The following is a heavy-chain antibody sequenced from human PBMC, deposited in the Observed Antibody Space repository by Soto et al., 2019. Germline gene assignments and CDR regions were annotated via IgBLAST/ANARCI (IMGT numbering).Heavy chain of an antibody. CDR2: ISGSGGST. V-gene: IGHV3-23*01. CDR3: AKPSVGGGSSSMFDY. Sequence: GGSLRLSCAASGFTFSSYAMSWVRQAPGKGLEWVSAISGSGGSTYYADSVKGRFTISRDNSKNTLYLQMNSLRAEDTAVYYCAKPSVGGGSSSMFDYWGQGTLVTVSS. CDR1: GFTFSSYA. D-gene: IGHD6-13*01. J-gene: IGHJ4*02.